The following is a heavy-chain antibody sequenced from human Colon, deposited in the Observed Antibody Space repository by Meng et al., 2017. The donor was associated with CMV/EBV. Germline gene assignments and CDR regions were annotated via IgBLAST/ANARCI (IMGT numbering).Heavy chain of an antibody. V-gene: IGHV1-18*01. Sequence: SGYTFTSYGSSWVRQAPGQGLEWMGWTSAYNGNTNYAQKLQGRVTMTTDTSTSTAYMELRSLRSDDTAVYYCARDLYYYYDSSGYDYWGQGTLVTVSS. CDR2: TSAYNGNT. CDR3: ARDLYYYYDSSGYDY. D-gene: IGHD3-22*01. J-gene: IGHJ4*02. CDR1: GYTFTSYG.